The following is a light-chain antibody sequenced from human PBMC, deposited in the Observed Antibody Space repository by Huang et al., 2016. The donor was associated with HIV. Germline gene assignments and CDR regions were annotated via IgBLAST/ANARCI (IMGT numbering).Light chain of an antibody. CDR1: QSIGNY. V-gene: IGKV3-11*01. J-gene: IGKJ3*01. Sequence: IVLIQSPATLSLSPGERATLSCRASQSIGNYLGWFQQKPGQAPRPLIYDASKRATGIPGRFSGSGSGTDFTLTISSLEPEDFALYFCQHRSNSGRVTFGPGTRVDVK. CDR3: QHRSNSGRVT. CDR2: DAS.